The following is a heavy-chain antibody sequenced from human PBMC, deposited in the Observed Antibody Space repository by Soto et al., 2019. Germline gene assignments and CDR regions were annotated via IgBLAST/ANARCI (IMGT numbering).Heavy chain of an antibody. J-gene: IGHJ4*02. CDR2: INNDGSEK. Sequence: VQLVESGGDLVQPGGSPRLSCVASGFTFSPYWMSWVRQAPGRGLQWVATINNDGSEKYYADSVKGRFTISRDNARDSLYLQLTSLRAEDTAIYYCARGSNQDYWGQGTLVAVSS. CDR3: ARGSNQDY. CDR1: GFTFSPYW. D-gene: IGHD2-8*01. V-gene: IGHV3-7*03.